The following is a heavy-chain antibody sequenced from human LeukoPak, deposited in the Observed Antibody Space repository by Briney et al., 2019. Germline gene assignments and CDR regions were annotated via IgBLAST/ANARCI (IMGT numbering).Heavy chain of an antibody. CDR1: GGSFSTSNYY. J-gene: IGHJ4*02. V-gene: IGHV4-39*07. CDR3: ARANYYDTSGSVDY. Sequence: SETLSLTCAVYGGSFSTSNYYWGWIRQPPGKGLEWIGNIFYSGSTYYSPSLRSRVTISLDTSRNQFSLKLSSVTAADTAVYYCARANYYDTSGSVDYWGQGTLVTVSS. CDR2: IFYSGST. D-gene: IGHD3-22*01.